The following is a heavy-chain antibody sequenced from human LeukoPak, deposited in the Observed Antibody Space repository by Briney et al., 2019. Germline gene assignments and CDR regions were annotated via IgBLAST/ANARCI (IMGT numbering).Heavy chain of an antibody. CDR2: ITGSATTI. Sequence: PGGSPRLSCAASGFTFSSYEMNWVRQAPGKGLEWVSFITGSATTIYYANSLKGRFTISRDNAKSSLFLQMNSLRAEDTAVYYCARSGMDNWNNGGFDYWGQGTLVTVSA. D-gene: IGHD1/OR15-1a*01. V-gene: IGHV3-48*03. CDR3: ARSGMDNWNNGGFDY. CDR1: GFTFSSYE. J-gene: IGHJ4*02.